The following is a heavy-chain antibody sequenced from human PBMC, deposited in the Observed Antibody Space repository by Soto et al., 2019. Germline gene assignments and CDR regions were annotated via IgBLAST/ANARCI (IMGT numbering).Heavy chain of an antibody. CDR1: GFRFKTAW. CDR3: TTDVGPGPGFFDY. V-gene: IGHV3-15*01. CDR2: IKAESEGGTT. D-gene: IGHD2-15*01. J-gene: IGHJ4*02. Sequence: GGTLRLSCAASGFRFKTAWMSWVRQAPGKGLEWVGRIKAESEGGTTDHAAPVKGRFIISRDDSKNTLYLQVKSLKIEDSGVYYCTTDVGPGPGFFDYWGQGTLVTVSS.